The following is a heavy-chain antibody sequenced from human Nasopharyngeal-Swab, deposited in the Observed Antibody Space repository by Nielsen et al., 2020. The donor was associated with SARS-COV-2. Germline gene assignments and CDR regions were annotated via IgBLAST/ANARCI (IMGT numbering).Heavy chain of an antibody. CDR1: GFTFSSYA. D-gene: IGHD3-3*01. CDR3: AKDIEYYDFWSGHYYYYMDV. CDR2: ISGSGGST. Sequence: GESLKISCAASGFTFSSYAMSWVRQAQGKGLEWVSAISGSGGSTYYADSVKGRFTISRDNSKNTLYLQMNSLRAEDTAVYYCAKDIEYYDFWSGHYYYYMDVWGKGTTVTVSS. J-gene: IGHJ6*03. V-gene: IGHV3-23*01.